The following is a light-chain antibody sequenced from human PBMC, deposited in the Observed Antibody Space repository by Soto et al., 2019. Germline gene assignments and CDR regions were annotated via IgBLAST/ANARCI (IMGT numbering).Light chain of an antibody. CDR1: QSISSW. J-gene: IGKJ2*01. CDR3: QQYDNFVPT. Sequence: DILMTQSPSTLSASVGDRVTITCRASQSISSWLAWYQQKPGKAPKLLIYKASTLEGGVPSRFTGSGSGTEFTLTISSLQPDDFAAYYCQQYDNFVPTFGQGTWLEIK. CDR2: KAS. V-gene: IGKV1-5*03.